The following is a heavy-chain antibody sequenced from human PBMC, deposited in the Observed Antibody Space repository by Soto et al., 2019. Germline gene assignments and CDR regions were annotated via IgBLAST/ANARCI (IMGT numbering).Heavy chain of an antibody. J-gene: IGHJ6*02. CDR3: ARDQEQGSTSWFYYYYYYGTDV. Sequence: GASVKVSCKASGYTFTSYGISWVRQAPGQGLEWMGWISAYNGNTNYAQKLQGRVTMTTDTSTSTAYMELRSLRSDDTAVYYCARDQEQGSTSWFYYYYYYGTDVWGQGTRSRSP. CDR1: GYTFTSYG. CDR2: ISAYNGNT. V-gene: IGHV1-18*01. D-gene: IGHD6-13*01.